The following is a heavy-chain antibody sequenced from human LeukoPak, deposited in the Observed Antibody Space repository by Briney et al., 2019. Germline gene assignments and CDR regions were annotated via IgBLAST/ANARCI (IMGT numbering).Heavy chain of an antibody. CDR1: GFTVSSNY. D-gene: IGHD4-17*01. CDR2: IYSGGST. V-gene: IGHV3-53*01. CDR3: ARGPLTMTRGFDP. Sequence: PGGSLRLSCAASGFTVSSNYMSWVRQAPGKGLEWVSVIYSGGSTYYADSVKGRFTISRDNSKSTLYIQMNSLRAEDTAVYYCARGPLTMTRGFDPWGQGTLVTVSS. J-gene: IGHJ5*02.